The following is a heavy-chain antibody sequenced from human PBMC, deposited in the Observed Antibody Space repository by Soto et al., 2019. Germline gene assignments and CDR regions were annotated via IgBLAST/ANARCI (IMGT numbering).Heavy chain of an antibody. D-gene: IGHD4-17*01. CDR1: GFTLSNYW. J-gene: IGHJ4*02. CDR3: MTTVTTFGC. Sequence: EVQLVESGGGLVQPGGSLRLSCTASGFTLSNYWMNWVRQAPEKGLEWVANIKQDGSEKNYVDSVKGRFTISSDTATNSLYLQMDSLRADDTAMYYCMTTVTTFGCWGQGTLVTVSS. CDR2: IKQDGSEK. V-gene: IGHV3-7*05.